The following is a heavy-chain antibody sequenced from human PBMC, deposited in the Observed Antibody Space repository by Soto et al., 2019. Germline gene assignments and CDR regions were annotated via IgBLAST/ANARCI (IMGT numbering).Heavy chain of an antibody. CDR3: AKSGSSGWYGWFDP. V-gene: IGHV2-5*01. CDR1: GFSLRTSGVG. Sequence: ESGPTLVNPTQTLTLTCIFSGFSLRTSGVGVGWIRQPPGKALEWLGFIYWNDDKRYSPSLKSRLTITKDTSKNQVVLTMTNMDPVDTATYYCAKSGSSGWYGWFDPWGQGXLVTVSS. D-gene: IGHD6-19*01. J-gene: IGHJ5*02. CDR2: IYWNDDK.